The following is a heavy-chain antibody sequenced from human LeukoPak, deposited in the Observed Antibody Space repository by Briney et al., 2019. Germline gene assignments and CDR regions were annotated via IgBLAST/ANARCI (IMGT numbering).Heavy chain of an antibody. D-gene: IGHD3-10*02. J-gene: IGHJ6*04. Sequence: GGSLRLSCTASGFTFSSYEMNWVRQVPGKGLEWVSYISSSGSTIYYADSVKGRFTISRDNAKNSLYLQMNSLRAEDTAVYYCAELGITMIGGVWGKGTTVTISS. CDR3: AELGITMIGGV. CDR1: GFTFSSYE. V-gene: IGHV3-48*03. CDR2: ISSSGSTI.